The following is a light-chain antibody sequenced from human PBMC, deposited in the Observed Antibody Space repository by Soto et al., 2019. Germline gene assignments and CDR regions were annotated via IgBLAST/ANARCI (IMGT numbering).Light chain of an antibody. CDR3: SSYARSNFVV. CDR2: EVS. Sequence: QSALTQPASVSGSPGQSITISCTGTSSDVGGYNYVSWYQQHPGKAPKLMIYEVSNRPSGVSHRFSGSKSGNTASLTISGLQAEDEADYYCSSYARSNFVVFGGGTKVTVL. J-gene: IGLJ2*01. CDR1: SSDVGGYNY. V-gene: IGLV2-14*01.